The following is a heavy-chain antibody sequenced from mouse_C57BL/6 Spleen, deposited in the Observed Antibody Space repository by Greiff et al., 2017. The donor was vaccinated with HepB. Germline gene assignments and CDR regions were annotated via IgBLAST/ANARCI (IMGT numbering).Heavy chain of an antibody. J-gene: IGHJ1*03. Sequence: VQLQQSGPELVKPGASVKIPCKASGYTFTDYNMDWVKQSHGKSLEWIGDIYPNNGGTIYNQKFKGKATLTVDKSSSTAYMELRSLTSEDTAVYYCAKTTVANWYFDVWGTGTTVTVSS. CDR1: GYTFTDYN. CDR3: AKTTVANWYFDV. D-gene: IGHD1-1*01. V-gene: IGHV1-18*01. CDR2: IYPNNGGT.